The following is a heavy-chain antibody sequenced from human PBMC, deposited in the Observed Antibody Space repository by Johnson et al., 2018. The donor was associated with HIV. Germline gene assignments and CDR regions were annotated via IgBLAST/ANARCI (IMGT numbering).Heavy chain of an antibody. CDR3: ARVTGTANAFDI. CDR1: GFTFSSYA. Sequence: VQLVESGGGLVQPGGSLRLSCAASGFTFSSYAMHWVRQAPGKGLEYVSAISSNGGSTYYANSVKGRFTISRDNSKNTLYLQMGSLRDEDMAVYYCARVTGTANAFDIWGQGTMVTVSS. CDR2: ISSNGGST. D-gene: IGHD4-11*01. V-gene: IGHV3-64*01. J-gene: IGHJ3*02.